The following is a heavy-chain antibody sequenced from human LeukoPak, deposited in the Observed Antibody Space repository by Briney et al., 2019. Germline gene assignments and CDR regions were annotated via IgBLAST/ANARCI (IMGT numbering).Heavy chain of an antibody. CDR3: AKVEGWLVFDY. CDR2: ISYDGSNK. D-gene: IGHD6-19*01. Sequence: PGGSLRLSCAASGFTFSSYGMHWVRQAPGKGLEWVAVISYDGSNKYYADSVKGRFTISRDNSKNTLYLQMNSLRAEDTAVYYCAKVEGWLVFDYWGQGTLVTVSS. V-gene: IGHV3-30*18. J-gene: IGHJ4*02. CDR1: GFTFSSYG.